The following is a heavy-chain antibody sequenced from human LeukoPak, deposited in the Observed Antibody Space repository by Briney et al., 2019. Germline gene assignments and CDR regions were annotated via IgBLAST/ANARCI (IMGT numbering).Heavy chain of an antibody. CDR2: IYYSGST. CDR3: AREPRLRSTTVTTGWYFDL. D-gene: IGHD4-17*01. Sequence: TSETLSLTCTVSGGSISSSSYYWGWIRQPPGKGLEWIGSIYYSGSTYYNPSLKSRVTISVDTSKNQFSLKLSSVTAADTAVYYCAREPRLRSTTVTTGWYFDLWGRGTLVTVSS. CDR1: GGSISSSSYY. J-gene: IGHJ2*01. V-gene: IGHV4-39*02.